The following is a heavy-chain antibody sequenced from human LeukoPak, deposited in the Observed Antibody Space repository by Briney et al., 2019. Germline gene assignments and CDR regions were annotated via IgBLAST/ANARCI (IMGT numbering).Heavy chain of an antibody. CDR1: GYTFTSCD. J-gene: IGHJ3*02. V-gene: IGHV1-8*02. CDR3: ARDMRGAAAADDAFDI. CDR2: MNPNSGDT. D-gene: IGHD6-13*01. Sequence: APVKVSCKASGYTFTSCDINWVRQATGQGLQWMGWMNPNSGDTGYAQNFQGRISITRNTSISTAYMELSGLRSEDTAVYYCARDMRGAAAADDAFDIWGQGTMVTVSS.